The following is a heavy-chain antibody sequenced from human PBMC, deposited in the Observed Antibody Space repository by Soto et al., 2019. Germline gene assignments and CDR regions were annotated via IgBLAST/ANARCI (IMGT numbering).Heavy chain of an antibody. CDR2: IIPILGIA. J-gene: IGHJ3*02. Sequence: ASVKVSCKASGGTFSSYTISWVRQAPGQGLEWMGRIIPILGIANYAQKFQGRVTITADKSTSTAYMELSSLRSEDTAVYYCAREAADCSGGSYYSLEAFDIWGQGTMVTVSS. CDR1: GGTFSSYT. CDR3: AREAADCSGGSYYSLEAFDI. D-gene: IGHD2-15*01. V-gene: IGHV1-69*04.